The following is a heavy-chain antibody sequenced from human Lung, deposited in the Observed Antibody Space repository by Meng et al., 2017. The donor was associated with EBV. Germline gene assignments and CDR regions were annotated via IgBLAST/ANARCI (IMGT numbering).Heavy chain of an antibody. CDR3: ARGATSVFDL. Sequence: HAQLQQVRPGLVKPSHTLSLTCVISGYSVSSSSAAWTWIRQSPSRGLEWLGRTYYRSKWYNDYAVFVKSRITINPDTSKNQFSLQLNSVTPEDTAVYYCARGATSVFDLWGRGTLVTVSS. V-gene: IGHV6-1*01. CDR2: TYYRSKWYN. J-gene: IGHJ2*01. CDR1: GYSVSSSSAA.